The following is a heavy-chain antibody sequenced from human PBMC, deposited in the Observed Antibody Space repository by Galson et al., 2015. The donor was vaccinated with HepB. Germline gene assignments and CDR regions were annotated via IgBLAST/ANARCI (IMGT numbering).Heavy chain of an antibody. D-gene: IGHD2-8*01. CDR2: ISYDGSNK. CDR3: ARDRMQNYWYFDL. V-gene: IGHV3-30*04. Sequence: SLRLSCAASGFTFSSYAMHWVRQAPGRGLEWVAVISYDGSNKYYADSVKGRFTISRDNSKNTLYLQMNSLRAEDTAVYYCARDRMQNYWYFDLWGRGTLVTVSS. J-gene: IGHJ2*01. CDR1: GFTFSSYA.